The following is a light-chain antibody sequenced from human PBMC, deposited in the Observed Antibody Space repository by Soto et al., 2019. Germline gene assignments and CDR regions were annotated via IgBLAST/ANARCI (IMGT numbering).Light chain of an antibody. CDR3: QQGYTTVYT. Sequence: DIQMTQSPSSLSASVGDRVTITCRASQTIGTNLNWYHQKPGKAPALLIYDASTLQSGVPSRFSGLGSGTDFTLTITRLQPEYSATYYCQQGYTTVYTFGQGTKVEIK. J-gene: IGKJ2*01. CDR1: QTIGTN. V-gene: IGKV1-39*01. CDR2: DAS.